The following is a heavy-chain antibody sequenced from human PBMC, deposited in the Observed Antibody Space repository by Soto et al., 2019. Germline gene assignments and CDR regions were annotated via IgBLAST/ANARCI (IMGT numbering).Heavy chain of an antibody. CDR1: GFTFTSSA. CDR3: AAGAGEKYYYYYGMDV. Sequence: GASVKVSCKASGFTFTSSAVQWLRQSGGQRLEWIGWIVVGSGNTNYAQKFQERVTITRDMSTSTAYMELSSLRSEDTAVYYCAAGAGEKYYYYYGMDVWGQGTTVTVS. J-gene: IGHJ6*02. D-gene: IGHD6-19*01. CDR2: IVVGSGNT. V-gene: IGHV1-58*01.